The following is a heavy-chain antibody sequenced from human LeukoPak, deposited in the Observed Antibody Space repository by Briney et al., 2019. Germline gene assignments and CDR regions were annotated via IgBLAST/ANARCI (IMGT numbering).Heavy chain of an antibody. J-gene: IGHJ4*02. CDR3: ARGFATYYDILTGYYTKYYFDY. V-gene: IGHV4-39*07. D-gene: IGHD3-9*01. Sequence: PSETLSLTCSVSGGSISSSTYYWGWIRQPPGKGLEWIGSIYYSGSTYYNPSLKSRVTISVDTSKNQFSLKLSSVTAADTAVYYCARGFATYYDILTGYYTKYYFDYWGQGTLVTVSS. CDR1: GGSISSSTYY. CDR2: IYYSGST.